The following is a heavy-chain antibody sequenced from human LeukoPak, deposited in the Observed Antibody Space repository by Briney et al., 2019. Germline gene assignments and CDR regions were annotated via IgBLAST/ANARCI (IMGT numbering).Heavy chain of an antibody. J-gene: IGHJ5*02. Sequence: SGTLSLTCTVSGGSVSSSNYYWGWIRQPPGKGLEWIGSIHYRGNTYYNPSLKSRVTISVDTSKNQFSLKLSSVTAADTAVYYCARSAPRYCSSTSCYGGLMEFDPWGQGTLVTVSS. CDR3: ARSAPRYCSSTSCYGGLMEFDP. D-gene: IGHD2-2*01. V-gene: IGHV4-39*01. CDR1: GGSVSSSNYY. CDR2: IHYRGNT.